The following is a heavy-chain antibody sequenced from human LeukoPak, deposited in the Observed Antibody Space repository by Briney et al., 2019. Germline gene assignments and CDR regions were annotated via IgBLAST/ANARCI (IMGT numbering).Heavy chain of an antibody. CDR2: FDPEDGET. CDR1: GYTLTELS. J-gene: IGHJ4*02. Sequence: ASVKVSCKVSGYTLTELSMHWVRQAPGKGLEWMGGFDPEDGETIYAQKFQGRVTMTEDTSTDTAYMELSNLRSEDTAVYYCATDSGSSWYNGFDYWGQGTLVTVSS. CDR3: ATDSGSSWYNGFDY. D-gene: IGHD6-13*01. V-gene: IGHV1-24*01.